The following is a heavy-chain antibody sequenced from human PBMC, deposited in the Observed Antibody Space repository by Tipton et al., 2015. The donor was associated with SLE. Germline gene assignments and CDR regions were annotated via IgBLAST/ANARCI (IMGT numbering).Heavy chain of an antibody. CDR3: ARLMATHFDY. CDR1: GGSIRNYY. Sequence: TLSLTCTVSGGSIRNYYWSWIRQPPGKGLEWIGYTYYSGSTSYNPSLKSRVTISEDTSKNQFSLRLSSVTAADTAVYYCARLMATHFDYWGQGTLVTVSS. J-gene: IGHJ4*02. D-gene: IGHD2-8*01. V-gene: IGHV4-59*01. CDR2: TYYSGST.